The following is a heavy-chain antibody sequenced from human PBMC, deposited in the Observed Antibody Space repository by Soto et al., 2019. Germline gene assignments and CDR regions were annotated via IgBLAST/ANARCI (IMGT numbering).Heavy chain of an antibody. Sequence: SETLSLTCAVSGGSISSGGYSWSWIRQPPGQGLELVAYISHTGRTDYNPFLKSRLSISVDTSRNQFSLKVRSLTSADTAIYYCARVAYSSGHFDYWGLGTLVTVSS. J-gene: IGHJ4*02. CDR3: ARVAYSSGHFDY. CDR2: ISHTGRT. CDR1: GGSISSGGYS. V-gene: IGHV4-30-2*05. D-gene: IGHD6-19*01.